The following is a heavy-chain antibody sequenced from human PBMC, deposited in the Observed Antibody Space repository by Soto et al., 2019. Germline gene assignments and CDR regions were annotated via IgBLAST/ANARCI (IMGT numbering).Heavy chain of an antibody. CDR2: ISFDGNIK. Sequence: QVQLVESGGGVVQPGRSLRLSCAASGFTFSSYAMHWVRQAPGKGLEWVALISFDGNIKYYADSVKGRFTISRDNSKNTLYLQMSSLRSNDTSMYYFAKTGRDYGDSPNVYWGQGILVTVSS. V-gene: IGHV3-30*18. J-gene: IGHJ4*02. CDR3: AKTGRDYGDSPNVY. CDR1: GFTFSSYA. D-gene: IGHD4-17*01.